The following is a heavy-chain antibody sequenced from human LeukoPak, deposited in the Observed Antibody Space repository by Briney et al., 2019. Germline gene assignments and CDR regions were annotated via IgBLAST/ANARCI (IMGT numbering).Heavy chain of an antibody. CDR3: ARGYSYGYSDS. CDR1: GGSISSGGYY. CDR2: IYYTGST. J-gene: IGHJ4*02. D-gene: IGHD5-18*01. V-gene: IGHV4-31*03. Sequence: PSETLSLTCTVSGGSISSGGYYWTWIRQDPGKGLEWIGYIYYTGSTYYNPSLRSRVTISVDTSKNQFSLKLSSVTAADTAVYFCARGYSYGYSDSWGQGTLVTVSS.